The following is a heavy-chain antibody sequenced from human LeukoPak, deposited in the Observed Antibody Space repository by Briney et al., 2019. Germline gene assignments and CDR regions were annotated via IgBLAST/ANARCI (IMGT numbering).Heavy chain of an antibody. CDR2: ISLSSAYI. CDR1: GFTFSSYS. J-gene: IGHJ3*02. Sequence: GGSLRLSCAASGFTFSSYSMNWVRQAPGKGLEWVSSISLSSAYIYYADSVKGRITISRDNAKNSLYLQMNSLRAEDTAVYYCARDLGIAAAEDAFDIWGQGTMVTVSS. CDR3: ARDLGIAAAEDAFDI. V-gene: IGHV3-21*01. D-gene: IGHD6-13*01.